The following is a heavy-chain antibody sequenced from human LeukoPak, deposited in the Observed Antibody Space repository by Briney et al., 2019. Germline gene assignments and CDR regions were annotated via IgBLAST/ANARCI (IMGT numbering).Heavy chain of an antibody. D-gene: IGHD2-2*01. Sequence: SVNVSCKTSGGTFRSYGLNWVRQAPGQGLEWMGGFIPILGTPRYAHNLQGGVTITADESTSTGYMELSSLRDEDTAVYYCARGLYCSSSTSCYDYGLDVWGQGTTVTVSS. CDR3: ARGLYCSSSTSCYDYGLDV. CDR2: FIPILGTP. CDR1: GGTFRSYG. V-gene: IGHV1-69*01. J-gene: IGHJ6*02.